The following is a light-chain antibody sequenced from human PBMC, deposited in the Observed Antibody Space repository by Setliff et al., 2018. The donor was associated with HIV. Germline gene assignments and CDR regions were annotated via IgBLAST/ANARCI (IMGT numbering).Light chain of an antibody. J-gene: IGKJ4*01. CDR2: GAS. Sequence: EIVLTQSPGTLSLSPGKRATLSCRASQSVSSSYLAWYQQKPGQAPRPLIYGASSRATGIPDRFSGSGSGTDFTLTISRLEPEDFAVYYCQQYGSSLRLTFGGGTKVDIK. CDR3: QQYGSSLRLT. V-gene: IGKV3-20*01. CDR1: QSVSSSY.